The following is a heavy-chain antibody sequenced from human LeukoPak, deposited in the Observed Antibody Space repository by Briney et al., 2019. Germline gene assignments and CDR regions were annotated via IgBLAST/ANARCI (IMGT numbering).Heavy chain of an antibody. V-gene: IGHV4-39*07. Sequence: SETLSLTCTVSGGSISSSSYYWGWIRQPPGKGLEWIGSIYYSGSTYYNPSLKSRVTISVDTSKNQFSLKLSSVTAADTAVYYCARGPITIFGAVTTALIWGQGTLVTVSS. CDR2: IYYSGST. CDR1: GGSISSSSYY. CDR3: ARGPITIFGAVTTALI. D-gene: IGHD3-3*01. J-gene: IGHJ4*02.